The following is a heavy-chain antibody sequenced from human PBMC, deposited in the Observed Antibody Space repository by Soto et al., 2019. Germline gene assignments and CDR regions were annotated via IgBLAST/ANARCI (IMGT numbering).Heavy chain of an antibody. V-gene: IGHV4-38-2*01. CDR1: GYSISSGYY. D-gene: IGHD6-13*01. Sequence: SETLSLTCAVSGYSISSGYYWGWIRQPPGKGLEWIGSIYHSGSTYYNPSLKSRVTISVDTSKNQFSLKLNSVTAADTAVYYCARGSDTYISSYNCFDPWGQGTLVTVSS. CDR3: ARGSDTYISSYNCFDP. CDR2: IYHSGST. J-gene: IGHJ5*02.